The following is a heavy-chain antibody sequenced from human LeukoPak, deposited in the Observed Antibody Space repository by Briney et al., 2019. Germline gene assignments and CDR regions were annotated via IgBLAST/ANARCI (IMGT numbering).Heavy chain of an antibody. CDR3: ARDSEDIVVVVAATMDYYYGMDV. D-gene: IGHD2-15*01. Sequence: GGSLRLSCAASGFTFSSYGKHWVRQAPGKGLEWVAVIWYDGSNKYYADSVKGRFTISRDNSKNSLYLQMNSLRAEDTAVYYCARDSEDIVVVVAATMDYYYGMDVWGQGTTVTVSS. J-gene: IGHJ6*02. CDR2: IWYDGSNK. CDR1: GFTFSSYG. V-gene: IGHV3-33*01.